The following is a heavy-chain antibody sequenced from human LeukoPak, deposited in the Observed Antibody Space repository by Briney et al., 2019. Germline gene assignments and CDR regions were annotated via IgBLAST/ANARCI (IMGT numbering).Heavy chain of an antibody. CDR1: GGTFSSYA. J-gene: IGHJ6*03. D-gene: IGHD1-26*01. CDR2: IIPIFGTA. Sequence: GSSVKVSCKASGGTFSSYAISWVLQPPGQGLEWMVGIIPIFGTAKYAQKCPGRVTITADESTSTAYMELSSLRSEDTAVYSCAPSGSHHYYYYMDVWGKGTTGTVSS. CDR3: APSGSHHYYYYMDV. V-gene: IGHV1-69*01.